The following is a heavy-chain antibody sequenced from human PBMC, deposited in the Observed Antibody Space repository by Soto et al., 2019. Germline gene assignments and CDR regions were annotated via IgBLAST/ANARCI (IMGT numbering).Heavy chain of an antibody. Sequence: QVQLVQSGAEVKKPGASVKVSCKASGYTFTNFGISCVRQAPGQGLEWMGWISAYNGDTNYAQKFQGRVTMTTNTSTSTAYMEVRSLRFADASVYFCARGGTPIEYWGQGTVVTVSS. D-gene: IGHD2-15*01. CDR1: GYTFTNFG. CDR3: ARGGTPIEY. V-gene: IGHV1-18*04. J-gene: IGHJ4*02. CDR2: ISAYNGDT.